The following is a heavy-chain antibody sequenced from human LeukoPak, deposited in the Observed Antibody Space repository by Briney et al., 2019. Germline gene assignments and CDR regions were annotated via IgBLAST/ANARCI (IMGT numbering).Heavy chain of an antibody. CDR3: ATSSLDFWSGYFDY. V-gene: IGHV1-8*01. J-gene: IGHJ4*02. CDR1: GYTFTSYD. CDR2: MNPNSGNT. Sequence: ASVKVSCKASGYTFTSYDINWVRQATGQGLEWMGWMNPNSGNTGYAQKFQGRVTMTRNTSISTAYMELSSLRSEDTAVYYCATSSLDFWSGYFDYWGQGTLVTVSS. D-gene: IGHD3-3*01.